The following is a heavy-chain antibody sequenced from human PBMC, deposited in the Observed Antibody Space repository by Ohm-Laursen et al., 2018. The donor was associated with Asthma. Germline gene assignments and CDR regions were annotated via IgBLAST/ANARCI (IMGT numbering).Heavy chain of an antibody. CDR1: GFTVSSNY. J-gene: IGHJ4*02. V-gene: IGHV3-21*01. D-gene: IGHD7-27*01. Sequence: SLRLSCAAAGFTVSSNYMSWVRQAPGKGLEWVSSISRSSDYIHYADSVKGRFTISRDNAKNSLHLQMNSLRAEDTAVYYCATSKPADLGISFYDYWGQGTLVTVSS. CDR2: ISRSSDYI. CDR3: ATSKPADLGISFYDY.